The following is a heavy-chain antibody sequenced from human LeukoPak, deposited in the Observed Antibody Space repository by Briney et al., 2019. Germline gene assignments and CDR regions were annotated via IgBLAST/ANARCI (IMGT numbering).Heavy chain of an antibody. CDR3: ARDPDTSSKVDY. CDR1: VFTFSDHY. D-gene: IGHD6-6*01. CDR2: ITHTSSPI. Sequence: GASLRLSSASSVFTFSDHYMCWIRQPPRKGLQWASRITHTSSPIYYADAVNRRFTISKDNAKNSLYMQMNSLGAEETAVYYCARDPDTSSKVDYWGQGTLVTVSS. J-gene: IGHJ4*02. V-gene: IGHV3-11*01.